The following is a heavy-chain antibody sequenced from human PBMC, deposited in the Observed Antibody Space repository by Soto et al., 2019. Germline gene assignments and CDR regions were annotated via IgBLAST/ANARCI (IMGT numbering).Heavy chain of an antibody. Sequence: SETLSLTCTVSGGSISSGGYYWGWIRQHPGKGLEWIGYIYYSGSTYYNPSLKSRVTISVDTSKNQFSLKLSSVTAADTAVYYCARGVGIAARRIDYWGQGTLVTVSS. J-gene: IGHJ4*02. CDR2: IYYSGST. CDR3: ARGVGIAARRIDY. CDR1: GGSISSGGYY. V-gene: IGHV4-31*03. D-gene: IGHD6-6*01.